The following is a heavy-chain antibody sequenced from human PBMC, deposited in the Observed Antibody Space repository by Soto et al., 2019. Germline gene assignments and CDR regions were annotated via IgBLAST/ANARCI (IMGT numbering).Heavy chain of an antibody. J-gene: IGHJ3*02. D-gene: IGHD6-19*01. V-gene: IGHV3-30*18. CDR3: AKDQGIAVAGTSAFDI. CDR2: ISYDGSNK. CDR1: GFTFSSYG. Sequence: QVQLVESGGGVVQPGRSLRLSCAASGFTFSSYGMHWVRQAPGKGLEWVAVISYDGSNKYYADSVKGRFTISRDNSKNTLYLQMNSLRAEDTAVYYCAKDQGIAVAGTSAFDIWGQGTMVIVSS.